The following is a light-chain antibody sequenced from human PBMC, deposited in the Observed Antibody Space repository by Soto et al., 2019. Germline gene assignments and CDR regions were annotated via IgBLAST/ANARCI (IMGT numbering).Light chain of an antibody. J-gene: IGLJ1*01. CDR2: EAS. V-gene: IGLV2-18*02. Sequence: QSVLTQPPSVSGSPGQSVTISCTGTSTDFVSYNRVSWYQQPPGTAPKLIIYEASNRPSGVPDRFSGSKSGNTASLTISGLQAEDEADYYCSSYTSSSTYVFGTGTKVTVL. CDR1: STDFVSYNR. CDR3: SSYTSSSTYV.